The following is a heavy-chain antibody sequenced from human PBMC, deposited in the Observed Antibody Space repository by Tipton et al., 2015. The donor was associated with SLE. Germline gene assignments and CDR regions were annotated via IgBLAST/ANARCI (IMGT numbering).Heavy chain of an antibody. D-gene: IGHD1-26*01. Sequence: TLSLTCTVSGGSISSGSHYWSWIRQPPGKGLEWIGEINHSGSTNYNPSLKSRVTISVDTSKNQFSLKLSSVTAADTAVYYCAMSLGLQHWGQGTLVTVSS. CDR2: INHSGST. V-gene: IGHV4-39*07. CDR3: AMSLGLQH. CDR1: GGSISSGSHY. J-gene: IGHJ1*01.